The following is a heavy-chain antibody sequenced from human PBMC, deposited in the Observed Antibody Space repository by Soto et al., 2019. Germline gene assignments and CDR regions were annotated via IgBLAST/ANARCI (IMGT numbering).Heavy chain of an antibody. CDR3: AAGRDASGHDAFVV. J-gene: IGHJ3*01. Sequence: GESLKISCKGSEYSFSTYWIAWVPQMPGIVLELMGIIYPGDSDTRYSPSFQGQVTISTDKSISTSHLRCSSLKASKTAIYYCAAGRDASGHDAFVVWGRGTTVA. CDR2: IYPGDSDT. D-gene: IGHD3-10*01. V-gene: IGHV5-51*01. CDR1: EYSFSTYW.